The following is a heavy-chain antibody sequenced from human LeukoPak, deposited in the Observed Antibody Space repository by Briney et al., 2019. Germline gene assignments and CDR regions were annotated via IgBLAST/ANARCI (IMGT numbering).Heavy chain of an antibody. J-gene: IGHJ4*02. CDR3: ARAQIVVVPAAIQYYFDY. Sequence: SETLSLTCAVYRESSSAYYWNWFRQPPGKGLEWIAEINHSGGTNYNPSLKSRVTISVDRSKNQFSLKLSSVTAADTAVYYCARAQIVVVPAAIQYYFDYWGQGTLVTVSS. CDR2: INHSGGT. V-gene: IGHV4-34*01. D-gene: IGHD2-2*01. CDR1: RESSSAYY.